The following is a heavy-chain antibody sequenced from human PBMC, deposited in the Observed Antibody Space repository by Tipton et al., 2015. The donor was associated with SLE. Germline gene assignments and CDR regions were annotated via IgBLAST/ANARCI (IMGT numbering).Heavy chain of an antibody. V-gene: IGHV4-59*01. J-gene: IGHJ4*02. Sequence: TLSLTCTVSGGSISSYYWSWIRQPPGKGLEWIGYIYYSGSTNYNPSLKSRVTISVDTSKNQFSLKLSSVTAADTAVYYCARETPEYGSSRGYFDYWGQGTLVTVSS. CDR1: GGSISSYY. D-gene: IGHD6-6*01. CDR3: ARETPEYGSSRGYFDY. CDR2: IYYSGST.